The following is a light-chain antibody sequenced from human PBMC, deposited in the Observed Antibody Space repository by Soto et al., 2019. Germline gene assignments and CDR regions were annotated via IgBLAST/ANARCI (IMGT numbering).Light chain of an antibody. J-gene: IGLJ1*01. CDR1: SSDVGGYKY. V-gene: IGLV2-14*01. CDR3: SSFTSTSTRL. CDR2: EVS. Sequence: QSALTQPASLSGSPGQSITISCTGTSSDVGGYKYVSWYQQHPGKAPKLMIYEVSNRPSGVSNRFSGSKSGNTASLTISGLQAEDEADYYCSSFTSTSTRLFGSGTKVTVL.